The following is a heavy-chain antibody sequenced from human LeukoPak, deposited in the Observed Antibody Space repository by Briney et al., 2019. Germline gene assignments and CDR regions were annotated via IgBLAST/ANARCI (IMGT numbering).Heavy chain of an antibody. D-gene: IGHD5-24*01. CDR1: GFTFGDYS. CDR3: TRGLGRDGYNSWGYFDL. J-gene: IGHJ2*01. Sequence: GGSLRLSCTASGFTFGDYSMSWFRQAPGKGLEWVGFIRSKTYGGTTEYAASVKGRFTISRGDSKSIAYLQMNSLKTEDTAVYYCTRGLGRDGYNSWGYFDLWGRGTLVTVSS. CDR2: IRSKTYGGTT. V-gene: IGHV3-49*03.